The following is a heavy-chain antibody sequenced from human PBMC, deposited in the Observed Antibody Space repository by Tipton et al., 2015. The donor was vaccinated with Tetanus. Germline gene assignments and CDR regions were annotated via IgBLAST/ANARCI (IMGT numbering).Heavy chain of an antibody. Sequence: TLSLTCTVSGASISSGGYFWSWIRQHPGKGLEWIGNFYNGDTTHYNVSLEGRVTISVDTSKHQFSLKLTSLSAADTAVYYCARQTSTGIGGRGPFDYWGQGTVVIVSS. CDR1: GASISSGGYF. CDR3: ARQTSTGIGGRGPFDY. D-gene: IGHD2-15*01. CDR2: FYNGDTT. V-gene: IGHV4-30-2*03. J-gene: IGHJ4*02.